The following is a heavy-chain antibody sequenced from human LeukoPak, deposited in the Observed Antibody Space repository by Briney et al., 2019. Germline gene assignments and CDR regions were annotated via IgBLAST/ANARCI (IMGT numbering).Heavy chain of an antibody. CDR1: GFTFSSYA. CDR3: APGRLRSYYMDV. D-gene: IGHD5-12*01. J-gene: IGHJ6*03. Sequence: GGSLRLSCAASGFTFSSYAMSWVRQAPGKGLEWVSAISGSGGSTYYADSVKGRFTISRDNSKNTLYLQMNSLRAEDTAVYYCAPGRLRSYYMDVWGKGTTVTVSS. V-gene: IGHV3-23*01. CDR2: ISGSGGST.